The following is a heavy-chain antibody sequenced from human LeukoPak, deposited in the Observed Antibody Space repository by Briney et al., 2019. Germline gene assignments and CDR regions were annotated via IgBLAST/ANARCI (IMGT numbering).Heavy chain of an antibody. Sequence: SETLSLTCTVSGASVSSASYWTWIRQPPGKGVEWIAHIYNGVNTNYNPSLKSRVTISADTSKNQFSLKLSSVTAADTAVYYCARAQAHLYSGYDYGVAFDIWGQGTMVTVSS. CDR2: IYNGVNT. CDR1: GASVSSASY. V-gene: IGHV4-61*01. J-gene: IGHJ3*02. CDR3: ARAQAHLYSGYDYGVAFDI. D-gene: IGHD5-12*01.